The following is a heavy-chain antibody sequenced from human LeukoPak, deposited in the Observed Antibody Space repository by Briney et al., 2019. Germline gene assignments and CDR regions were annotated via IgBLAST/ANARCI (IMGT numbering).Heavy chain of an antibody. Sequence: GGSLRLSCAASGFTFSDYYMSWVRQAPGKGLEWVSYISSSGSTIYYADSVKGRFTISRDNAKNSLYLQMNSLRAEDTAVYYCARDHLYYYDSSGHFDYWGQGTLVTVSS. CDR3: ARDHLYYYDSSGHFDY. D-gene: IGHD3-22*01. CDR2: ISSSGSTI. CDR1: GFTFSDYY. V-gene: IGHV3-11*04. J-gene: IGHJ4*02.